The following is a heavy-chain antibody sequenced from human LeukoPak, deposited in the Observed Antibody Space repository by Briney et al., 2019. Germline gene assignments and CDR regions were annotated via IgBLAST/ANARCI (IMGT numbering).Heavy chain of an antibody. V-gene: IGHV3-48*03. CDR2: ISSSGSTI. CDR1: GFTFSSYE. Sequence: PGGSLRLSCAASGFTFSSYEMHWVRQAPGKGLEWVSYISSSGSTIYYPDSVKGRFTISRDNAKNSLYLQMNSLRAEDTAVYYCAKETLEWSPPDIWGQGTTVTVSS. D-gene: IGHD3-3*01. CDR3: AKETLEWSPPDI. J-gene: IGHJ3*02.